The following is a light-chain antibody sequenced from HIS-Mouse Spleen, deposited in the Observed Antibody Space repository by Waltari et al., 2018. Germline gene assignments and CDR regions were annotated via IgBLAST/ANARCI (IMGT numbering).Light chain of an antibody. CDR2: EGS. V-gene: IGLV2-23*01. Sequence: QSVLTQPPSASGTPGQRVTISCSGSSSNIGSNYVYWYQQLPGTAPRLMIYEGSKRPSGVSNRFSGSKSGNTASLTISGLQAEDEADYYRCSYAGSSTVVFGGGTKLTVL. CDR1: SSNIGSNY. J-gene: IGLJ2*01. CDR3: CSYAGSSTVV.